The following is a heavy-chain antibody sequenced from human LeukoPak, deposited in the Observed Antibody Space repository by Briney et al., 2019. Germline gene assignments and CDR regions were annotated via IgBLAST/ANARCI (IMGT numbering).Heavy chain of an antibody. CDR1: GGTFSSYA. CDR3: ARVRWPWDYYYGMDV. CDR2: IIPIFGTA. V-gene: IGHV1-69*13. D-gene: IGHD4-23*01. J-gene: IGHJ6*02. Sequence: GASVTVSCTASGGTFSSYAISWVRQAPGQGLEWMGGIIPIFGTANYAQKFQGRVTITADESTSTAYMELSSLRSEDTAVYYCARVRWPWDYYYGMDVWGQGTTVTVSS.